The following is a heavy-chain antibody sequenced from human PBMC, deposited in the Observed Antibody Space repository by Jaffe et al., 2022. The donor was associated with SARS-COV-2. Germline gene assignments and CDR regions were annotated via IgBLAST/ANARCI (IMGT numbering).Heavy chain of an antibody. J-gene: IGHJ4*02. Sequence: QLQLQESGPGLVKPSETLSLTCTVSGGSISSSSYYWGWIRQPPGKGLEWIGSIYYSGSTYYNPSLKSRVTISVDTSKNQFSLKLSSVTAADTAVYYCARLILGYQGFDYWGQGTLVTVSS. CDR1: GGSISSSSYY. D-gene: IGHD5-12*01. V-gene: IGHV4-39*01. CDR3: ARLILGYQGFDY. CDR2: IYYSGST.